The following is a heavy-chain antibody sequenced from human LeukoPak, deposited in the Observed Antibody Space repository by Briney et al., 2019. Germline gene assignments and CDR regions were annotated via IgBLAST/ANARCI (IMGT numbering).Heavy chain of an antibody. V-gene: IGHV3-48*01. CDR3: ARTNYMDV. Sequence: PGGSLRLSCAGSGFTFSSYSMNWVRQAPGKGLEWVSYISSSTGTIYYADSVKGRFTISRDNAKNSLYLQINSLGAEDTAVYYCARTNYMDVWGKGTTVTVSS. CDR1: GFTFSSYS. CDR2: ISSSTGTI. J-gene: IGHJ6*03.